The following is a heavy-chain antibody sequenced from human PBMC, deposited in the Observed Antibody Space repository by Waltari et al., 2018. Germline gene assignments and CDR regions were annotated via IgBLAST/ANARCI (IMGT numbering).Heavy chain of an antibody. V-gene: IGHV1-2*06. CDR3: ARDGPLLLWFGESYAFDI. CDR2: INPNSGGK. D-gene: IGHD3-10*01. CDR1: GYTFTGYY. Sequence: QVQLVQSGAEVKKPGASVKVSCKASGYTFTGYYMHWVRQAPGQGLEWMGRINPNSGGKNYAQKFQGRVTMTRETSISTAYMELSRLRSDDTAVYYCARDGPLLLWFGESYAFDIWGQGTMVTVSS. J-gene: IGHJ3*02.